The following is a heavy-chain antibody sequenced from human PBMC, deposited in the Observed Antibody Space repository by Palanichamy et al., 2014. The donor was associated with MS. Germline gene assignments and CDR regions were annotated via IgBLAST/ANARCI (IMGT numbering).Heavy chain of an antibody. V-gene: IGHV6-1*01. CDR2: AYYRSKWIT. Sequence: QVQLQQTGPGLVKPSQTLSLTCAISGDSVSSSTAAWNWLRQSPSRGLEWLGRAYYRSKWITEYAVSVKTRITINPDTSKNQFSLQLNSVTPEDTAVYYCARDYDSGCDHWGQGTLVTVSS. CDR3: ARDYDSGCDH. J-gene: IGHJ4*02. D-gene: IGHD6-19*01. CDR1: GDSVSSSTAA.